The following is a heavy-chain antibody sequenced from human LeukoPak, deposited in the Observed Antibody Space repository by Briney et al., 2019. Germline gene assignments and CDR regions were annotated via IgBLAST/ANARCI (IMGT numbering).Heavy chain of an antibody. D-gene: IGHD2-21*02. CDR1: GFTFSSYG. J-gene: IGHJ4*02. CDR3: ATDFRPYCGGDCAFDY. V-gene: IGHV3-30*03. Sequence: GRSLRLSCAASGFTFSSYGMHWVRQAPGKGLEWVAVISDDGSNKYYADSVKGRFTISRDNSKNTLYLQMNSLRAEDTAVYYCATDFRPYCGGDCAFDYWGQGTLVTVSS. CDR2: ISDDGSNK.